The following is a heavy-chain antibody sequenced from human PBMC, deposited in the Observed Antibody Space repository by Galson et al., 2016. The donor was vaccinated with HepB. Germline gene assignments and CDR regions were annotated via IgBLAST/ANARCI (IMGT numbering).Heavy chain of an antibody. CDR1: GGSVSDVNKY. D-gene: IGHD1-1*01. V-gene: IGHV4-61*01. Sequence: SETLSLTCTVSGGSVSDVNKYWIWIRQPPGKGLEWIGCIYYSGRTKYNPSLKSRVSISEDASRNQFSLQMNSVTAADTAIYFCATGEWTQLSVGLWGRGTLVTVSS. CDR2: IYYSGRT. J-gene: IGHJ4*02. CDR3: ATGEWTQLSVGL.